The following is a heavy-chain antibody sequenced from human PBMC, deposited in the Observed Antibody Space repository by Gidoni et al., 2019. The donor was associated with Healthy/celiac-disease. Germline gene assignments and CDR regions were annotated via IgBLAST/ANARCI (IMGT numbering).Heavy chain of an antibody. CDR1: GYPFTSYG. J-gene: IGHJ5*02. D-gene: IGHD1-1*01. V-gene: IGHV1-18*01. Sequence: QVQLVQSGAEVKKPGASVKVSCKASGYPFTSYGISWVRQAPGQVLEWMVLISAYKGNTNDAQKLQGRVTMTTDTSTSTAYMELRSLRADDTAVYYCARDLLGYSNWFDPWGQGTLVTVSS. CDR2: ISAYKGNT. CDR3: ARDLLGYSNWFDP.